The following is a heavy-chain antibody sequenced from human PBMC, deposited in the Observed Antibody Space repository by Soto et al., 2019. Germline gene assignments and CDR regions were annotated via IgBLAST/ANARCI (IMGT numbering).Heavy chain of an antibody. D-gene: IGHD4-17*01. CDR2: ISGSGGST. V-gene: IGHV3-23*01. CDR1: GFTFSTYA. J-gene: IGHJ6*03. Sequence: GGSLRLSCAASGFTFSTYAMSWVRQAPGKGLEWVSGISGSGGSTYYADSVKGRFTISRDNSKNTLYLQMNSLRAEDTGLYYCAKEFTVTKDGRKYYYYDYMDVWGKRTTVTVSS. CDR3: AKEFTVTKDGRKYYYYDYMDV.